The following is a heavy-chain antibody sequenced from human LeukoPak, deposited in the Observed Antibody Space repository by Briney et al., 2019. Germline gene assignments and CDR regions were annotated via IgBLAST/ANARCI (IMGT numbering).Heavy chain of an antibody. D-gene: IGHD3-3*01. J-gene: IGHJ6*02. CDR3: AKVGRLVRFLAWLSADYGMDV. CDR1: GLTFSSYA. CDR2: ISGSGGRT. Sequence: PGGALRLSRAASGLTFSSYAMSWGRPAPGKRLEWVSAISGSGGRTYYADSVKGRFTISRDNSKNTLYLQMNSLRAADTAVYYCAKVGRLVRFLAWLSADYGMDVWGQGTTVTVSS. V-gene: IGHV3-23*01.